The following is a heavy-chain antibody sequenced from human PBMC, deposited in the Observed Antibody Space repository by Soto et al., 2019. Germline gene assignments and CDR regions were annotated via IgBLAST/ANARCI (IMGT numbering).Heavy chain of an antibody. J-gene: IGHJ4*02. CDR2: INYSGST. Sequence: SETLSLTCTVSGGSISRDDYYWSWIRQHPGKGLEWIGDINYSGSTNYNPSLKSRVTISVDTSKNQFSLKLSSVTAADTAVYYCARGARTKGFDYWGQGTLVTVSS. CDR3: ARGARTKGFDY. D-gene: IGHD2-8*01. CDR1: GGSISRDDYY. V-gene: IGHV4-31*03.